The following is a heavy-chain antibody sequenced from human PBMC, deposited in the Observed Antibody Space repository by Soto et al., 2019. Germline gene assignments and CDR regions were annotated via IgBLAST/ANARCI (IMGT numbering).Heavy chain of an antibody. CDR1: GHTFTAYY. D-gene: IGHD3-3*01. J-gene: IGHJ6*02. CDR3: AKARVRFFAWVPDNYYYGMDV. CDR2: INPNSGDT. Sequence: ASVKVSCKVSGHTFTAYYIHWVRQAPGQGLEWMGWINPNSGDTNYAQKFQGRVTMTRDTSARTVYMELSRLRSDDTAVYYFAKARVRFFAWVPDNYYYGMDVWGQGTTVTVSS. V-gene: IGHV1-2*02.